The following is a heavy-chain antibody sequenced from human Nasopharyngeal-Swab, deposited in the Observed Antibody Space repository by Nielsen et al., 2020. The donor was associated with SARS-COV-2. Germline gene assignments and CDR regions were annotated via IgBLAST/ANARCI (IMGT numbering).Heavy chain of an antibody. D-gene: IGHD2-2*01. J-gene: IGHJ4*02. V-gene: IGHV3-74*01. CDR3: ARVGQPAAFDY. CDR1: GFPFSTYW. CDR2: FNTDGSTT. Sequence: GGSLRLPCGASGFPFSTYWLPGVPQGPGKGLVWVSRFNTDGSTTSYAPSVKGRFIISRDNAKNTLYLQMNSLRAEDTAVYYCARVGQPAAFDYWGQGTLVTVSS.